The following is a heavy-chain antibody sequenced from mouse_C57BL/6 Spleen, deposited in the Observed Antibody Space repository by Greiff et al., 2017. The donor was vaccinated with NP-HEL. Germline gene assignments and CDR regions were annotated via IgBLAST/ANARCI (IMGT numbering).Heavy chain of an antibody. CDR1: GYAFTNYL. CDR3: ARGFITTGYFDV. CDR2: INPGSGGT. Sequence: VQLQQSGAELVRPGTSVKVSCKASGYAFTNYLIEWVKQRPGQGLEWIGVINPGSGGTNYNEKFKGKATLTADKSSSTAYMQLSSLTSEDSAVYFCARGFITTGYFDVWGTGTTVTVSS. J-gene: IGHJ1*03. V-gene: IGHV1-54*01. D-gene: IGHD1-1*01.